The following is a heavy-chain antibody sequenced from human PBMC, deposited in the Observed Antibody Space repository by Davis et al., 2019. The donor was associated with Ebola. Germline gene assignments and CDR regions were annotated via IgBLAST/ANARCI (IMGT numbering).Heavy chain of an antibody. CDR1: GFTFSDYY. CDR3: ARSRYCSGGSCYAPPNY. Sequence: GESLKISCAASGFTFSDYYMSWIRQAPGKGLEWVSYISSSGSTIYYADSVKGRFTISRDNAKNSLYLQMNSLRAEDTAVYYCARSRYCSGGSCYAPPNYWGQGTLVTVSS. J-gene: IGHJ4*02. CDR2: ISSSGSTI. V-gene: IGHV3-11*01. D-gene: IGHD2-15*01.